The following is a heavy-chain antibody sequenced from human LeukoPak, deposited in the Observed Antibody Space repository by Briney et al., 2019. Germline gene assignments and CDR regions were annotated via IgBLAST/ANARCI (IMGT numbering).Heavy chain of an antibody. CDR3: ARDVGSHDGPFDY. J-gene: IGHJ4*02. CDR1: GFTFCSYG. D-gene: IGHD1-26*01. CDR2: IWYDGSNK. Sequence: GRSLRLSCAASGFTFCSYGMHWVRQAPGKGLEWVAVIWYDGSNKYHADSVRGRFTISRDNSKNTLYLHVSSLRVEDTAVYYCARDVGSHDGPFDYWGQGTLVTVPS. V-gene: IGHV3-33*01.